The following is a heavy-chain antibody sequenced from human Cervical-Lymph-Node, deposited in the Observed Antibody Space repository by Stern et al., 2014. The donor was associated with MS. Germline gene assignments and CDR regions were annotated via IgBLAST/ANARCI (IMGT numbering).Heavy chain of an antibody. V-gene: IGHV3-23*04. CDR1: GFTFSSYA. D-gene: IGHD6-19*01. CDR3: AKDLFGQFTSAWGD. J-gene: IGHJ4*02. CDR2: ISGSGDST. Sequence: EVQLVESGGGLVQPGGSLRLSCAASGFTFSSYAMNWVRQAPGEGLAWVSSISGSGDSTYYADSVKGRFTISRDNSKNTLYLQMNSLRVEDTAVYYCAKDLFGQFTSAWGDWGQGSLVTVSS.